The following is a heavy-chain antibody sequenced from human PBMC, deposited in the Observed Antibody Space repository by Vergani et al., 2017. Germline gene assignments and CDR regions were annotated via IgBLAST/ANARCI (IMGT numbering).Heavy chain of an antibody. D-gene: IGHD3-10*01. CDR1: GYTFTSYY. CDR2: INPSGGST. V-gene: IGHV1-46*01. Sequence: VQLVQSGAEVKKPGASVKVSCKASGYTFTSYYMHWVRQAPGQGLEWMGIINPSGGSTSYAQKFQGRVTMTRDTSTSTVYMELSSLRSEDTAVYYCARDRFRGDYYYGMDVWGQGTTVTVSS. J-gene: IGHJ6*02. CDR3: ARDRFRGDYYYGMDV.